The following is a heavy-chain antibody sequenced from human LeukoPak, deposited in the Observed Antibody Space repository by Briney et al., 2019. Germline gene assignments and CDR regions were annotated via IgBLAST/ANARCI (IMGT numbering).Heavy chain of an antibody. CDR1: GFTFSSYS. V-gene: IGHV3-21*01. Sequence: GGSLRLSCAASGFTFSSYSMNWVRQAPGKGLEWVSSISSSSSYIYYADSVKGRFTISRDNAKNSLYLQMNSLRAEDTAVYYCARSRYCSGGNCYLDAFDIWGQGTLVTVSS. J-gene: IGHJ3*02. D-gene: IGHD2-15*01. CDR3: ARSRYCSGGNCYLDAFDI. CDR2: ISSSSSYI.